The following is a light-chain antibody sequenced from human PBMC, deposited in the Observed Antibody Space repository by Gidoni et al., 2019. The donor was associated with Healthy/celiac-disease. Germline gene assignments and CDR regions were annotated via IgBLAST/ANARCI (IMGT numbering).Light chain of an antibody. J-gene: IGKJ2*01. CDR1: QSISSY. Sequence: DIQMTQYPSSLSASVGDRVTITCRASQSISSYLNWYQQKPGKAPKLLIYAASSLQRGVPSRFSGSGSGTDFTLTLRSLQPEDFATYYCQQSYSTLYTFGQGTKLEIK. CDR3: QQSYSTLYT. V-gene: IGKV1-39*01. CDR2: AAS.